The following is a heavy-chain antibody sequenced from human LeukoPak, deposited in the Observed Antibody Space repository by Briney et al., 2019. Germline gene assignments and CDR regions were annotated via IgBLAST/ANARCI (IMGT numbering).Heavy chain of an antibody. Sequence: GGTLRLSCAASGFSFRSHGMNWVRQAPGKGVEWVSGISPRGDITYYKDSVRGRFTISRDNFKNTVSLQLNSLRAEDTAMYYCAKDDDWGRFNHWGQGTLVTVSS. D-gene: IGHD3-16*01. CDR2: ISPRGDIT. J-gene: IGHJ1*01. V-gene: IGHV3-23*01. CDR3: AKDDDWGRFNH. CDR1: GFSFRSHG.